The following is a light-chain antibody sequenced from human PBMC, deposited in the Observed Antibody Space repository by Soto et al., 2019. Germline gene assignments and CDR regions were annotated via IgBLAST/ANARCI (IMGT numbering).Light chain of an antibody. CDR2: GVV. Sequence: ENVLTQSPGTVSLSPGERATLSCRASQGVTSNHLAWYQQKPGQAPRLLIYGVVNRATCIPDRFSGSGSGTDFTLTITRLEPEDSAVYFCQHYDGSPRTFGQGTKLEIK. CDR3: QHYDGSPRT. CDR1: QGVTSNH. V-gene: IGKV3-20*01. J-gene: IGKJ2*01.